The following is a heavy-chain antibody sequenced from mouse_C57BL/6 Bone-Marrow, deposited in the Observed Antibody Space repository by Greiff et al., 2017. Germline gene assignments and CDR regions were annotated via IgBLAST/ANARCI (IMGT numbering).Heavy chain of an antibody. CDR3: TTGGYDEDYFDY. CDR2: IDPENGDT. V-gene: IGHV14-4*01. Sequence: VQLQQSGAELVRPGASVKLSCTASGFNIKDDYMHWVKQRPEQGLEWIGWIDPENGDTEYASKFQGKATITADTSSNTAYLQVSSLTSEDTAVYYCTTGGYDEDYFDYWGQGTTLTVSS. J-gene: IGHJ2*01. CDR1: GFNIKDDY. D-gene: IGHD2-14*01.